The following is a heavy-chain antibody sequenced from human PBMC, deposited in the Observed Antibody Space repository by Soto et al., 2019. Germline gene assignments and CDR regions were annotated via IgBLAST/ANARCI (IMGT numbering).Heavy chain of an antibody. D-gene: IGHD2-15*01. CDR1: GGSFSGYY. J-gene: IGHJ4*02. V-gene: IGHV4-34*01. Sequence: QVQLQQWGAGLLKPSETLSLTCAVYGGSFSGYYWSWIRPPPGKGLEWIGEINHSGSTNYNPSLKSRVTISVDTSKNQFSLKLSSVTAADTAVYYCARTGYCSGGSCYSSSGYYFDYWGQGTLVTVSS. CDR2: INHSGST. CDR3: ARTGYCSGGSCYSSSGYYFDY.